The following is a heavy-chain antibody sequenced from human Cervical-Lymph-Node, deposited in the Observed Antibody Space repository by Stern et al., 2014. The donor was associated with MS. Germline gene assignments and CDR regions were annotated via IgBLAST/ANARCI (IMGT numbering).Heavy chain of an antibody. CDR3: ARPITAADHAFDY. CDR2: TNTNIGKP. D-gene: IGHD6-13*01. V-gene: IGHV7-4-1*02. CDR1: GYNFNRYS. Sequence: VQLVESGSEMGKPGASVKVSCKASGYNFNRYSIDWVRQAPGQGLEWMGWTNTNIGKPTYAQACRDRFVFIIDNSLSTTYLQLNSLKPEDTAVYYCARPITAADHAFDYWGQGTLVTVSS. J-gene: IGHJ4*02.